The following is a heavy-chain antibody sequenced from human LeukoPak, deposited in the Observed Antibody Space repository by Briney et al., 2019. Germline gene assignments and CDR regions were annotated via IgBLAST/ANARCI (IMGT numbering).Heavy chain of an antibody. Sequence: SETLSLTCTVSGGSISSYYWSWIRQPPGKGLEWIGYIYYSASTNYNPSLKSRVTISVDTSKNQFSLKLSSVTAADTAVYYCARDPGIAVPGAFDIWGQGTMLSVSS. J-gene: IGHJ3*02. CDR1: GGSISSYY. D-gene: IGHD6-19*01. CDR2: IYYSAST. V-gene: IGHV4-59*01. CDR3: ARDPGIAVPGAFDI.